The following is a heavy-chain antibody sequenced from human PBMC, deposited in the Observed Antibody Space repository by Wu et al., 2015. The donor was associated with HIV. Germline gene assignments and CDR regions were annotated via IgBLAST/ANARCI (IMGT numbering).Heavy chain of an antibody. CDR3: ARKYGYGPTSGPLGY. CDR1: GYDFMESL. CDR2: MNPRGGGV. V-gene: IGHV1-2*02. J-gene: IGHJ4*02. Sequence: QVRLMQSGTQIKSPGASVRISCGTSGYDFMESLINWVRQDPGKGPEWMGWMNPRGGGVNYARRFQGKVTMDRDVSSGTAYMTLRGLTSDDTAKYYCARKYGYGPTSGPLGYWGQGTLVTVSS. D-gene: IGHD5-18*01.